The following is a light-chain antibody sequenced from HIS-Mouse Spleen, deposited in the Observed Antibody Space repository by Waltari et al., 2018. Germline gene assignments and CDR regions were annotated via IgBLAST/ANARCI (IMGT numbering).Light chain of an antibody. CDR2: WAS. Sequence: DILMTQSPDSLAVSLGERATTNCKSTQSVLYSSNNKNYLAWYQQKPGQPPKLLIYWASTRESGVPDRFSGSGSGTDFTLTISSLQAEDVAVYYCQQYYSTPYTFGQGTKLEIK. V-gene: IGKV4-1*01. J-gene: IGKJ2*01. CDR3: QQYYSTPYT. CDR1: QSVLYSSNNKNY.